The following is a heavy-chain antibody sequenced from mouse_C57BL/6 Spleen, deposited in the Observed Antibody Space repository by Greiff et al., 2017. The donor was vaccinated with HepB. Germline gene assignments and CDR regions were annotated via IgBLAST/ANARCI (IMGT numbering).Heavy chain of an antibody. CDR1: GFNIKNTY. Sequence: VQLQQSVAELVRPGASVKLSCTASGFNIKNTYMHWVKQRPEQGLEWIGRIDPANGNTKYAPKFQGKATISADTSSNTAYLQLSSLTSEDTAIYYCALIYYDYDTGFDYWGQGTTLTVSS. J-gene: IGHJ2*01. CDR3: ALIYYDYDTGFDY. V-gene: IGHV14-3*01. CDR2: IDPANGNT. D-gene: IGHD2-4*01.